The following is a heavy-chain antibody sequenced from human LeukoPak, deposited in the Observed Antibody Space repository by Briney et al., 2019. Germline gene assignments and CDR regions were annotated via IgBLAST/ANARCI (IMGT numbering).Heavy chain of an antibody. CDR1: GYTFTSYA. J-gene: IGHJ6*02. V-gene: IGHV1-46*01. D-gene: IGHD3-3*02. CDR2: INPSGGST. CDR3: ARDVLAMDYYYYGMDV. Sequence: ASVKVSCKASGYTFTSYAMNWVRQAPGQGLEWMGIINPSGGSTSYAQKFQGRVTMTRDTSTSTVYMELSSLRSEDTAVYYCARDVLAMDYYYYGMDVWGQGTTVTVSS.